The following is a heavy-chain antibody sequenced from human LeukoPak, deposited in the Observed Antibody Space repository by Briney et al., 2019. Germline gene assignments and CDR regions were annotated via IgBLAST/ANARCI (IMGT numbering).Heavy chain of an antibody. Sequence: EPSETLSLTCTVSGGSISSYYWSWIRQPPGKGLEWIGYIYYSGSTNYNPSLKSRVTISADTSKNQFSLKLSSVTAADTAVYYCARVPYYDILTGTNYGMDVWGQGTTVTVSS. J-gene: IGHJ6*02. CDR2: IYYSGST. CDR3: ARVPYYDILTGTNYGMDV. V-gene: IGHV4-59*01. D-gene: IGHD3-9*01. CDR1: GGSISSYY.